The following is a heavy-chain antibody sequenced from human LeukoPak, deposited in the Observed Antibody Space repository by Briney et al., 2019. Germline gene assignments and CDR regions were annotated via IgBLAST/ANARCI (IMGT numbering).Heavy chain of an antibody. J-gene: IGHJ4*02. CDR1: GFTFSSYS. Sequence: GGSLRLSCAASGFTFSSYSMNWVRQAPGKGLEWVSAISGSGGSTYYADSVKGRFTIPRDNSKNTLYLQMNSLRAEDTAVYYCAKTPRGAPSWGDYWGQGTLVTVSS. D-gene: IGHD3-10*01. V-gene: IGHV3-23*01. CDR3: AKTPRGAPSWGDY. CDR2: ISGSGGST.